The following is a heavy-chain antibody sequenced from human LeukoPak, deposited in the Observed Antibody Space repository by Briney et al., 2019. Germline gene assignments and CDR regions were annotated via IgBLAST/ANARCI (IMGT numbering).Heavy chain of an antibody. CDR2: ISAYNGNT. CDR3: ARDRGNCSSTSCHYYYYYGMDV. D-gene: IGHD2-2*01. CDR1: GYTFTSYG. J-gene: IGHJ6*02. V-gene: IGHV1-18*01. Sequence: ASVKVSCKASGYTFTSYGISWVRQAPGQGLEWMGWISAYNGNTNYAQKLQGRVTMTTDASTSTAYMELRSLRSDDTAVYYCARDRGNCSSTSCHYYYYYGMDVWGQGTTVTVSS.